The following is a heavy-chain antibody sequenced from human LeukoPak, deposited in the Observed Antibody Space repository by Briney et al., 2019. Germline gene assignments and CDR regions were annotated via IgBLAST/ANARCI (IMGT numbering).Heavy chain of an antibody. Sequence: SETLSLTCAVYGGSFSGYYWSWIRQPPGKGLEWIGEINHSGSTNYNPSLKSRVTISVDTSKNQFSLKLSSVTAADTAVYYCARGPPRRYYYDSSGYLHLAGEGNWFDPWGQGTLVTVSS. CDR2: INHSGST. CDR3: ARGPPRRYYYDSSGYLHLAGEGNWFDP. V-gene: IGHV4-34*01. J-gene: IGHJ5*02. CDR1: GGSFSGYY. D-gene: IGHD3-22*01.